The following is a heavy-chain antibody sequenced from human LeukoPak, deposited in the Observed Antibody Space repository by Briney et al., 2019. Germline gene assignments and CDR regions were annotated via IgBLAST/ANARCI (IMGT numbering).Heavy chain of an antibody. CDR3: ARGDWFLDY. CDR1: GLTFSNYY. Sequence: PGGSLRLSCATSGLTFSNYYMSWIRQAPGKGLEWVSYISRGDGPMYYADSVKGRFTISRDNAKNSLYLQMNSLRAEDTAVYYCARGDWFLDYWGQGTLVTVSS. D-gene: IGHD3-3*01. J-gene: IGHJ4*02. V-gene: IGHV3-11*04. CDR2: ISRGDGPM.